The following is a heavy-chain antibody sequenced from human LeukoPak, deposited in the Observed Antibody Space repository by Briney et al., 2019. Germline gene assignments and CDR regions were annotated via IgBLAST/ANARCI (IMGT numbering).Heavy chain of an antibody. CDR2: IYHSGST. Sequence: SETLSLTCAVSGGSISSSNWWSWVRQPPGKGLEWIGEIYHSGSTNYNPSLKSRVTISVDKSKNQFSLKLGSVTAADTAVYYCAREPILGLLKFDPWGQGTLVTVSS. V-gene: IGHV4-4*02. CDR3: AREPILGLLKFDP. J-gene: IGHJ5*02. D-gene: IGHD3-9*01. CDR1: GGSISSSNW.